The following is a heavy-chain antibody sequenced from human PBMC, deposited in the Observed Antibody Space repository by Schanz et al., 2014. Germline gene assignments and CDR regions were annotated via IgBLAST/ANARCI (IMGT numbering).Heavy chain of an antibody. J-gene: IGHJ6*02. CDR3: AKDGPGGSGSYSADGGMDV. Sequence: DVHLLESGGGLVQPGGSLRLSCAASEFTFSTDAMSWVRQAPGKGLEWVSAISGSGGSTYYADSVKGRFTISRDNAKNSLFLQMNSLISEDTAVYYCAKDGPGGSGSYSADGGMDVWGQGTTVTVSS. V-gene: IGHV3-23*01. CDR1: EFTFSTDA. D-gene: IGHD3-10*01. CDR2: ISGSGGST.